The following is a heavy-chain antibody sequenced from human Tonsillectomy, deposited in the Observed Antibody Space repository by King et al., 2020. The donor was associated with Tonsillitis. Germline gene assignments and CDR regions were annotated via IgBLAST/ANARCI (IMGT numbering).Heavy chain of an antibody. Sequence: VQLVESGGGLVQPGGSLRLSCAASGFTFSSYWMTWVRQAPGKGLEWVANIRKDGSEKYYVDSVKGRFTISRDNAKNSLYLQMNSLRAEDTAVYSCARERVIPEHSYYYGMGVWGQGTTVTVS. CDR2: IRKDGSEK. V-gene: IGHV3-7*01. CDR3: ARERVIPEHSYYYGMGV. CDR1: GFTFSSYW. J-gene: IGHJ6*02. D-gene: IGHD1-14*01.